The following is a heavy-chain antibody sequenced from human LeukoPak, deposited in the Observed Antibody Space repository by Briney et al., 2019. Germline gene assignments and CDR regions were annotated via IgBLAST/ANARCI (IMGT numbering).Heavy chain of an antibody. J-gene: IGHJ3*01. V-gene: IGHV3-23*01. CDR3: AKDSFSYNGIFDALDV. D-gene: IGHD2-8*01. CDR2: STAPV. CDR1: GFTFDDYA. Sequence: PGGSLRLSCAASGFTFDDYAMTWVRQAPGKGLEWASSTAPVHYADSVKGRFTISRDDSKNTLFLQMNSLRAEDTAIYYCAKDSFSYNGIFDALDVWGQGTMVTVSS.